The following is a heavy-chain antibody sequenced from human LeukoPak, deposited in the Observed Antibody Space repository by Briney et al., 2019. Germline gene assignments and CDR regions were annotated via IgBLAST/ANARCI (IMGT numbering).Heavy chain of an antibody. J-gene: IGHJ4*02. CDR1: GFTFSSYA. V-gene: IGHV3-23*01. CDR2: FSGSGGST. CDR3: AKGVGSATMVRGAFDY. D-gene: IGHD3-10*01. Sequence: HPGGSLRLSCAASGFTFSSYAMSWVRQAPGKGLEWVSAFSGSGGSTYYADSVKGRFTISRDNSKNTLYLQMNSLRAEDTAVYYCAKGVGSATMVRGAFDYWGQGTLVTVSS.